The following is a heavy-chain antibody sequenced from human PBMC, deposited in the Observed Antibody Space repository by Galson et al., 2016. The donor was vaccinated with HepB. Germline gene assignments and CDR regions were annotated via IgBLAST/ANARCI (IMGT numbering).Heavy chain of an antibody. D-gene: IGHD4-17*01. CDR3: ARGVTTVQNPGFDY. CDR2: INRSGNT. CDR1: GGSLSGYY. Sequence: SETLSLTCDVSGGSLSGYYWTWIRQPPGKGLEWIGDINRSGNTNYHPSLKSRVTISLDASKSQFSLKLTSVTAADTAVYYCARGVTTVQNPGFDYWGQGTLVTVSS. J-gene: IGHJ4*02. V-gene: IGHV4-34*01.